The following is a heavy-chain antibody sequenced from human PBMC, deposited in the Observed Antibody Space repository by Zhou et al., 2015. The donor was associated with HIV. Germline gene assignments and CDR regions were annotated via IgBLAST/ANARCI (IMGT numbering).Heavy chain of an antibody. CDR3: ARVYSPGFLGAGY. V-gene: IGHV1-3*01. Sequence: QVQLVQSGAEVKKPEASVKVSCKASGYTFTTYPMHWVRQAPGQSLEWMGWIDAGNGNTYYSQNFQGRVSITRDTSASTAYMELSSLRPEDTAVYYCARVYSPGFLGAGYWGQGTLVTVSS. J-gene: IGHJ4*02. CDR1: GYTFTTYP. CDR2: IDAGNGNT. D-gene: IGHD2-15*01.